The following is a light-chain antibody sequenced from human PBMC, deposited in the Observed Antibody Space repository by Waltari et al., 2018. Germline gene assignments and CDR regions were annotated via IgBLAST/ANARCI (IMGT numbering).Light chain of an antibody. CDR3: QHFNSYPFT. CDR2: KAS. Sequence: DIQMTQSPSTLSASVGDRVTITCRASQSISSYLAWYQQKSGKAPKILIYKASSLESEVPSRFSGSGSGTEFALTVSSLQPDDFATYFCQHFNSYPFTFGQGTKLEIK. V-gene: IGKV1-5*03. J-gene: IGKJ2*01. CDR1: QSISSY.